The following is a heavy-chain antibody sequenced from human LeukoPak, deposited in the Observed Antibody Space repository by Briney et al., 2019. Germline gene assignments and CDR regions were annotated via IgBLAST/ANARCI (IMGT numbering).Heavy chain of an antibody. D-gene: IGHD6-13*01. CDR1: GGSISSYY. J-gene: IGHJ2*01. CDR2: IYYSGST. V-gene: IGHV4-59*08. Sequence: SETLSLTCTVSGGSISSYYWSWIRQPPGKGLEWIGYIYYSGSTNYNPSLKSRVAISVVTSKNQFSLMLSSVTAADTAVYYCARLNQQLAGRYFDLWGRGTLVTVSS. CDR3: ARLNQQLAGRYFDL.